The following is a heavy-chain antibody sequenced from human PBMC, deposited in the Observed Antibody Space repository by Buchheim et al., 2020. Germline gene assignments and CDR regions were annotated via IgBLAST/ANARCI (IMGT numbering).Heavy chain of an antibody. CDR2: INHSGST. Sequence: QVQLQQWGAGLLKPSETLSLTCAVYGGSFSGYYWSWIRQPPGKGLEWIGEINHSGSTNYNPSLKSRVTISVDTSKNQFSLKLSSVTAADTAVYYCARGRDIWSGYHYYYYGMDVWGQGTT. D-gene: IGHD3-3*01. V-gene: IGHV4-34*01. CDR1: GGSFSGYY. CDR3: ARGRDIWSGYHYYYYGMDV. J-gene: IGHJ6*02.